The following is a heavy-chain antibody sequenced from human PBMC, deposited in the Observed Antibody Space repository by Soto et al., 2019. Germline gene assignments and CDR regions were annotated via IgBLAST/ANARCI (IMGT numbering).Heavy chain of an antibody. CDR1: GYSFSDYF. J-gene: IGHJ6*02. CDR2: INPKTAAT. V-gene: IGHV1-2*02. D-gene: IGHD1-26*01. Sequence: QVQLVQSGAEVTKSGASVKVSCKPSGYSFSDYFIQWVRQAPGQGLEWVAWINPKTAATNYAKKFQGRVSLAWDTSSTTAYMEVTRLRPDDTAVYYCARIKWGLNYYNGMDVWGQGTTVIVSS. CDR3: ARIKWGLNYYNGMDV.